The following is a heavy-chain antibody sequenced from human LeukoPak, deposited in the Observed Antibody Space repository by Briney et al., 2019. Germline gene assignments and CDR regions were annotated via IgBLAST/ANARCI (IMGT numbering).Heavy chain of an antibody. CDR3: ARDGQRRDGYNFVDY. CDR1: GYTFTSYY. D-gene: IGHD5-24*01. CDR2: INPTSGST. V-gene: IGHV1-46*01. Sequence: ASVKVSCKASGYTFTSYYMHWVRQAPGQGLEWMGIINPTSGSTSYAQKFQGRVTMTRDTSTSTVYMELSSLRSEDTTVYYCARDGQRRDGYNFVDYWGQGTLVTVSS. J-gene: IGHJ4*02.